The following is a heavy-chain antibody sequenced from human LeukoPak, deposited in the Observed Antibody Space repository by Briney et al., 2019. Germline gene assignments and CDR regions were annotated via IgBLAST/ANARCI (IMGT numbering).Heavy chain of an antibody. D-gene: IGHD6-13*01. V-gene: IGHV4-4*02. CDR1: GGSISSSYW. J-gene: IGHJ4*02. CDR2: VHHSGNT. Sequence: SETLSLTCAVSGGSISSSYWWSWVRQPPGKGLEWIGEVHHSGNTKYSPSFRSRVTMSVDNSKNQFSLKLSSVTAADTAVYYCARELGYSSSWYTLDYWGQGTLVTVSS. CDR3: ARELGYSSSWYTLDY.